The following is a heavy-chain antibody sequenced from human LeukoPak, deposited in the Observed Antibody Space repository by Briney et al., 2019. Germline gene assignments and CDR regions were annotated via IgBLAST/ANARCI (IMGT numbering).Heavy chain of an antibody. J-gene: IGHJ4*02. D-gene: IGHD1-7*01. CDR3: ASGVTGTTVDY. V-gene: IGHV4-59*01. CDR2: IYYSGST. Sequence: PSETLSLTCTVSGGSISSYYWSWLRQPPGKGLEWIGYIYYSGSTNYNPSLKSRVTISVDTSKNQFSLKLSSVTAADTAVYYCASGVTGTTVDYWGQGTLVTVSS. CDR1: GGSISSYY.